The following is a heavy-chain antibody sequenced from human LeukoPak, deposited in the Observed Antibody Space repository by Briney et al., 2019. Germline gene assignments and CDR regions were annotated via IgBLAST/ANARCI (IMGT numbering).Heavy chain of an antibody. Sequence: PSETLSLTCAVYGGSFSNYYWSWIRQPPGKGLEWIGEINHSGSTNYNPSLKSRVTISIDTSKNQFSLKLSSVTAADTAVYYCARDRNYGSGSYYNYDYWGQGTLVTVSS. CDR1: GGSFSNYY. J-gene: IGHJ4*02. D-gene: IGHD3-10*01. CDR3: ARDRNYGSGSYYNYDY. CDR2: INHSGST. V-gene: IGHV4-34*01.